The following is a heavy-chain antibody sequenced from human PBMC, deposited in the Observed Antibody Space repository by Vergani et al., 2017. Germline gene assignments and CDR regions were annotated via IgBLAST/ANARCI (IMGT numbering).Heavy chain of an antibody. CDR3: AGPDVVVVAATPGGNYYYYGIDV. Sequence: QVQLVQSGAEVKKLGSSVKVSCKASGGTFSSYAISWVRQAPGQGLEWMGGLIPIFGTANYAQKFQGRVTITADKTTSTAYMELSSLRSEDTAVYYCAGPDVVVVAATPGGNYYYYGIDVWGQGTTVTVSS. V-gene: IGHV1-69*06. CDR1: GGTFSSYA. D-gene: IGHD2-15*01. CDR2: LIPIFGTA. J-gene: IGHJ6*02.